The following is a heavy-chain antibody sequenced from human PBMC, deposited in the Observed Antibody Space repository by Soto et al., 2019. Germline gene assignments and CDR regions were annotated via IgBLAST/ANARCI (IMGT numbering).Heavy chain of an antibody. CDR2: ITNSGST. CDR3: ARGRTAIATRWCDS. CDR1: GGTFSDSY. D-gene: IGHD1-1*01. V-gene: IGHV4-34*01. J-gene: IGHJ5*01. Sequence: SETLSLTCAVFGGTFSDSYWSWIRQSPEKGLEWIGEITNSGSTYYNPSLKSRVTISGDTSKDQFSLEVRSVTAADTAVYFCARGRTAIATRWCDSWGRGTLVTVSS.